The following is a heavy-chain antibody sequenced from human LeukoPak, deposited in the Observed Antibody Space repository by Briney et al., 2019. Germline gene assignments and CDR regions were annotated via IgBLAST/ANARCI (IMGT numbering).Heavy chain of an antibody. J-gene: IGHJ5*02. CDR2: INHSGST. CDR1: GGSFSGYY. D-gene: IGHD1-26*01. V-gene: IGHV4-34*01. CDR3: ARAGGSYYNL. Sequence: SETLSLTCAVYGGSFSGYYWSWIRQPPGKGLEWIGEINHSGSTNYNPSLKSRVTISVDTSKNQFSLKLSSVTAADTAVYYCARAGGSYYNLWSQGTLVTVSS.